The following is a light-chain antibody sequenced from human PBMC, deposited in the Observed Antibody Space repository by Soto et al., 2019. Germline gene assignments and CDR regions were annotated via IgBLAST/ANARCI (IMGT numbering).Light chain of an antibody. V-gene: IGLV2-14*01. Sequence: QSVLTQPASVSGSPGQSITVSCTGTSSDLGAYDYVSWYQHHPGKAPKLIIYEVTNRPSGVSNRFSGSKSGNTASLTISGLQAEDEADYYCNSYTRSTKYVFGTGTKVTVL. J-gene: IGLJ1*01. CDR1: SSDLGAYDY. CDR3: NSYTRSTKYV. CDR2: EVT.